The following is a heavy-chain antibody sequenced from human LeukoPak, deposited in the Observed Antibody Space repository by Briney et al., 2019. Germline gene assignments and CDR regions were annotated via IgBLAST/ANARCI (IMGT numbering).Heavy chain of an antibody. D-gene: IGHD7-27*01. CDR1: GGSISSGGYS. Sequence: PSQTLSLTCAVSGGSISSGGYSWSWIRQPPGKGLEWIGYIYHSGSTYYYPSLKSRVTISVDRSKNQFSLKLSSVTAADTAVYYCARGTGDPMYYFDYWGQGTLVTVSS. V-gene: IGHV4-30-2*01. CDR2: IYHSGST. J-gene: IGHJ4*02. CDR3: ARGTGDPMYYFDY.